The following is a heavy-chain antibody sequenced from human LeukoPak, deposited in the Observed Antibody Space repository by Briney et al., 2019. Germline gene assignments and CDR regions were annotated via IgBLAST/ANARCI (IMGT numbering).Heavy chain of an antibody. CDR3: AKQSAGSAAWYSLHYDF. CDR2: VDGGGGGT. CDR1: GFTLSSCA. V-gene: IGHV3-23*01. Sequence: HPGGSLRLSCAASGFTLSSCAMTWVRQAPGRGLEWVSSVDGGGGGTYYADSVKGRFTISRDNSKDTLYLQVNGLRAEDTAVYFCAKQSAGSAAWYSLHYDFWGQGTLVTVSS. D-gene: IGHD6-13*01. J-gene: IGHJ4*02.